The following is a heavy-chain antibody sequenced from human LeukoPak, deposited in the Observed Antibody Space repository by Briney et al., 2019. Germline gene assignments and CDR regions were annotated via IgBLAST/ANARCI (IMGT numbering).Heavy chain of an antibody. D-gene: IGHD5-24*01. V-gene: IGHV3-74*01. J-gene: IGHJ4*02. CDR1: GFTFRRYG. CDR3: ARAQDTYNSLYFDY. Sequence: GGSLRLSCAASGFTFRRYGMHWVRQAPGKGLVWVSRINSDGRTTNYADSVKGRFTISRDTAKNTLYLQMNSLRAEDTAVYYCARAQDTYNSLYFDYWGQGTPVTVSS. CDR2: INSDGRTT.